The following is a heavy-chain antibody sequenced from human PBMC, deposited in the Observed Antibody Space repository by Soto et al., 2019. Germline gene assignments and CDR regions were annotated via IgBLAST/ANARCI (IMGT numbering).Heavy chain of an antibody. CDR1: GGSVSSGSYY. J-gene: IGHJ6*02. CDR3: ARDQGVDTAMAVEYYYYGMDV. Sequence: LSLTCTVSGGSVSSGSYYWSWIRQPPGKGLEWIGYIYYSGSTNYNPSLKSRVTISVDTSKNQFSLKLGSVTAADTAVYYCARDQGVDTAMAVEYYYYGMDVWGQGTTVTVSS. CDR2: IYYSGST. D-gene: IGHD5-18*01. V-gene: IGHV4-61*01.